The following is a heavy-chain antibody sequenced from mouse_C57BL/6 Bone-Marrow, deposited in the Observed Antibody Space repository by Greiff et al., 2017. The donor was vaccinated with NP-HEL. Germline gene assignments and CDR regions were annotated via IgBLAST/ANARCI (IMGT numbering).Heavy chain of an antibody. CDR1: GFTFSSYG. J-gene: IGHJ2*01. V-gene: IGHV5-6*01. CDR2: ISSGGSYT. Sequence: EVQGVESGGDLVKPGGSLKLSCAASGFTFSSYGMSWVRQTPDKRLEWVATISSGGSYTYYPDSVKGRFTISRDNAKNTLYLQMSSLKSEDTAMYYCARIYDGYFLGQGTTLTVSS. CDR3: ARIYDGYF. D-gene: IGHD2-3*01.